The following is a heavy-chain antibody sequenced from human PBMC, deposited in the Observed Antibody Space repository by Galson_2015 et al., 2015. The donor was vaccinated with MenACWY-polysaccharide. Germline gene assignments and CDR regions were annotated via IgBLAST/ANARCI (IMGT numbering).Heavy chain of an antibody. Sequence: ALRLSCAASGFTFSTYSMTWVRQAPGKGLEWVSYINGGSSTIYYADSVKGRFTISRDNAKNSLYLQMNSLRDDDTAVYYCARDIGIAGADDYLGQGSLVTVSS. V-gene: IGHV3-48*02. CDR1: GFTFSTYS. CDR2: INGGSSTI. D-gene: IGHD6-13*01. J-gene: IGHJ4*02. CDR3: ARDIGIAGADDY.